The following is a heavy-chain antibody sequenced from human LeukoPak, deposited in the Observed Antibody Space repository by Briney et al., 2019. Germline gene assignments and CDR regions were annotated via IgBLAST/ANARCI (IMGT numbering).Heavy chain of an antibody. CDR1: GYTLTELS. V-gene: IGHV1-24*01. CDR2: FDPEDGET. Sequence: GASVKVSCKVSGYTLTELSMHWVRQAPGKGLEWMGGFDPEDGETIYAQKFQGRVTMTEDTSTDTAYMELSSLRSEDTAVYYCATFPLRFLEWSGAFDIWGQGTMVTVSS. J-gene: IGHJ3*02. D-gene: IGHD3-3*01. CDR3: ATFPLRFLEWSGAFDI.